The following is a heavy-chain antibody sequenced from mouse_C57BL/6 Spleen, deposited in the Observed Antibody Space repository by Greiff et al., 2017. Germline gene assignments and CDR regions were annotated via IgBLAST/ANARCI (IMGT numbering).Heavy chain of an antibody. CDR2: IYPGSGNT. Sequence: QVQLQQSGAELVRPGASVKLSCKASGYTFTDYYINWVKQRPGQGLAWIARIYPGSGNTSYNEKFKGKATLTAEKSSSTAYMQLSSLTSEDSAVYFCAREGKSDYDGAWFAYWGQGTLVTVSA. CDR1: GYTFTDYY. V-gene: IGHV1-76*01. CDR3: AREGKSDYDGAWFAY. D-gene: IGHD2-4*01. J-gene: IGHJ3*01.